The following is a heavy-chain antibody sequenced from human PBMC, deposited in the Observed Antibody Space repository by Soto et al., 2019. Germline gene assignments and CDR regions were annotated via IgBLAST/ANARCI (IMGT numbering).Heavy chain of an antibody. Sequence: GGSLILSCAASGFIVSSSFMSWVRQAPGKGLEWVSLIYSGGNTYYADSVKGRFTISRDNSKNTLYLQMNSLRAEDTAVYYCARGSQWRYYFDYWGQGALVTVSS. V-gene: IGHV3-53*01. J-gene: IGHJ4*02. D-gene: IGHD2-8*01. CDR3: ARGSQWRYYFDY. CDR1: GFIVSSSF. CDR2: IYSGGNT.